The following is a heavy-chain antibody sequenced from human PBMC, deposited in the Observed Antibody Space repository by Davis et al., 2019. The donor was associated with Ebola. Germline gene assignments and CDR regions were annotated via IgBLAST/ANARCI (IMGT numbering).Heavy chain of an antibody. CDR3: ARDAYYYDSSGYSYYFDY. D-gene: IGHD3-22*01. J-gene: IGHJ4*02. V-gene: IGHV3-30-3*01. CDR2: ISYAGSNK. Sequence: GGSLRLSCPASGFTFSSYAMHCVRQAPGKGLEWVAVISYAGSNKYYADSVKGRFTISRDNSKNTLYLQMNSLRAEDTAVYYCARDAYYYDSSGYSYYFDYWGQGTLVTVSS. CDR1: GFTFSSYA.